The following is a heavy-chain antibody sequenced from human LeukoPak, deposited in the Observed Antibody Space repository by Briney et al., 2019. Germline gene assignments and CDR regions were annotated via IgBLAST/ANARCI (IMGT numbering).Heavy chain of an antibody. Sequence: SETLSLTCTVSGGSISSSSYYWGWIRQPPGKGLEWIGSIYYSGSTYYNPSLKSRVNISVDTSKNQFSLKLSSVTAADTAVYYCARHRPYCGGDCYRYYFDYWGQGTLVTVSS. D-gene: IGHD2-21*02. V-gene: IGHV4-39*01. J-gene: IGHJ4*02. CDR1: GGSISSSSYY. CDR2: IYYSGST. CDR3: ARHRPYCGGDCYRYYFDY.